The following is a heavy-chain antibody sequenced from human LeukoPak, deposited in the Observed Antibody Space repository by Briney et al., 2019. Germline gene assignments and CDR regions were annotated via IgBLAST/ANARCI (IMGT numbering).Heavy chain of an antibody. J-gene: IGHJ4*02. D-gene: IGHD3-22*01. CDR3: TTGVRDSNGYYNFDY. V-gene: IGHV3-15*01. Sequence: GRSLRLSCAASGFSFSNAWMNWVRQAPGKGLEWVGRIKPKTDGGTMDYAAPVKGRFSISRDDSKNTLSLQMNSLQIEDTAVYYCTTGVRDSNGYYNFDYWGQGTLVTVSS. CDR1: GFSFSNAW. CDR2: IKPKTDGGTM.